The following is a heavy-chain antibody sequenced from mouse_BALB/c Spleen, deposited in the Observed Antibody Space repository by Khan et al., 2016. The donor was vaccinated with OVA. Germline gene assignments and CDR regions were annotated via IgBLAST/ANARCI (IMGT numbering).Heavy chain of an antibody. D-gene: IGHD2-14*01. V-gene: IGHV3-8*02. CDR2: IIYTGYT. Sequence: EVQLQESGPSLVKPSQTLSLTCSVTGDSITSGYWNWIRQFPGNKLEYMGYIIYTGYTYYNPSLKSRISITRHTSKNQYYLHLNSVTDEDTATYYYARSTYRYAFVYWGQGTLVTVSA. CDR1: GDSITSGY. CDR3: ARSTYRYAFVY. J-gene: IGHJ3*01.